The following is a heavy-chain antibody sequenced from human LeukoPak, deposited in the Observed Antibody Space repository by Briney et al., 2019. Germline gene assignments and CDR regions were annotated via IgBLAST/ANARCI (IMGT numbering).Heavy chain of an antibody. Sequence: GESLKISCKGSGYRFTSYWIGWVRQMPGKGLEWMGIIYAGDSDTRYSPSFQGQVTISVDKSTSTAYLQWRSLRASDTAMYYCTRHETNAWSADYWGQGTLVTVSS. D-gene: IGHD1-14*01. CDR1: GYRFTSYW. V-gene: IGHV5-51*01. CDR3: TRHETNAWSADY. J-gene: IGHJ4*02. CDR2: IYAGDSDT.